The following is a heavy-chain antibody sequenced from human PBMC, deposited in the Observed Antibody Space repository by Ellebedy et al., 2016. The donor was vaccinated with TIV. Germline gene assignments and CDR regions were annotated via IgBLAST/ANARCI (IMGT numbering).Heavy chain of an antibody. V-gene: IGHV4-59*01. Sequence: MPSETLSLTCTVSGGSISSYYWSWIRQPPGKGLEWIGYIYYSGSTNYNPSLKSRVTISVDTSKNQFSLKLSSATAADTAVYYCARFSSGWYYFDYWGQGTLVTVSS. J-gene: IGHJ4*02. CDR3: ARFSSGWYYFDY. D-gene: IGHD6-19*01. CDR1: GGSISSYY. CDR2: IYYSGST.